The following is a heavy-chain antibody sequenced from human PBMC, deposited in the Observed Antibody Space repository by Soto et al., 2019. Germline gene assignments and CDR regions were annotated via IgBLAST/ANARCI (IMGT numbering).Heavy chain of an antibody. J-gene: IGHJ6*02. Sequence: SVKVSCKASGRTFSSYAISCVRQAPGQVLEWMGGIIPIFGTANYTQKFQGRVTITADESTSTAYMELSSLRSEDTAVYYCARGHYSFWSGSSENCYYGMDVWGQGTRVTVSS. CDR3: ARGHYSFWSGSSENCYYGMDV. V-gene: IGHV1-69*13. CDR2: IIPIFGTA. CDR1: GRTFSSYA. D-gene: IGHD3-3*01.